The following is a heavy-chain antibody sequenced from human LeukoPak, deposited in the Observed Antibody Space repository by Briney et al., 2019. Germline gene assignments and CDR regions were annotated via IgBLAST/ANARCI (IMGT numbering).Heavy chain of an antibody. CDR3: ARRVAAAGSTGLRYIDV. V-gene: IGHV3-7*01. D-gene: IGHD6-13*01. Sequence: GGSLRLSCVASGLTFSSYWMSWVRQAPGKGLEWVANIKQDGGEKYYVDSVMGRFTISRDNAKNSLYLQMNSLRAEDTAVYYCARRVAAAGSTGLRYIDVWGKGTTVTVSS. J-gene: IGHJ6*03. CDR2: IKQDGGEK. CDR1: GLTFSSYW.